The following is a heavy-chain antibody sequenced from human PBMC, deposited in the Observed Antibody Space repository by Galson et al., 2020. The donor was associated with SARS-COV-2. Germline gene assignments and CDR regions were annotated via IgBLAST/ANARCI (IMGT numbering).Heavy chain of an antibody. CDR2: VYFIGST. Sequence: ASETLSLTCTVSGDSLSHYYWSWIRQSPGRALEWIGYVYFIGSTNYNPSLKSRVTISLDTSKNQFYLNLNSVSAADTAVYYCARATGGSGYPWFDPWGQGTLVTVSS. J-gene: IGHJ5*02. CDR3: ARATGGSGYPWFDP. CDR1: GDSLSHYY. D-gene: IGHD3-10*01. V-gene: IGHV4-59*01.